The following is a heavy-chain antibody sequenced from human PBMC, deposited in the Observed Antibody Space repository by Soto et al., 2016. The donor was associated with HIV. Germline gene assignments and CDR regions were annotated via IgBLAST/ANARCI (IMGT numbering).Heavy chain of an antibody. J-gene: IGHJ2*01. CDR1: GYTFTNYY. Sequence: QVQLVQSGAEVKKPGASVNVSCKTSGYTFTNYYIHWVRRVPGLGLEWVGCINPYSGDTNSAQRFHGRVTLTRDKSNSTAYMDLIRLTSDDTAVYYCARSTYDYFYFDLWGLGPSSLSPQ. CDR2: INPYSGDT. D-gene: IGHD5-12*01. V-gene: IGHV1-2*02. CDR3: ARSTYDYFYFDL.